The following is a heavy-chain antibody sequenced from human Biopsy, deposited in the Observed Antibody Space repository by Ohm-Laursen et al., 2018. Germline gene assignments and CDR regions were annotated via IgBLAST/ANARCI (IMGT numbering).Heavy chain of an antibody. V-gene: IGHV1-2*02. CDR1: GYTFAGHY. CDR2: INPNGGDT. CDR3: ARASMIRGVMDVDY. D-gene: IGHD3-10*01. J-gene: IGHJ4*02. Sequence: ASVKVSCKASGYTFAGHYMHWVRQAPGQGLEWMGWINPNGGDTNYAQKFQGRVTMTTDTSVSTAYMELSRLTFDDTAVYYCARASMIRGVMDVDYWGQGTLVIVSS.